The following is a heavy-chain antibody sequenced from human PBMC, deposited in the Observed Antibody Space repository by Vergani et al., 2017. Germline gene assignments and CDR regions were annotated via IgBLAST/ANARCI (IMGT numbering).Heavy chain of an antibody. Sequence: QVQLVQSGAEVKKPGSSVKVSCKASGGTFSSYAISWVRQAPGQGLEWMGRIIPILGTANYAQKFQGRVTITADESTSTAYMGLSSLRSEDTAVYYGARDVTTYRSSPFDYWGQGTLVTVSS. D-gene: IGHD4-11*01. CDR1: GGTFSSYA. CDR3: ARDVTTYRSSPFDY. CDR2: IIPILGTA. J-gene: IGHJ4*02. V-gene: IGHV1-69*11.